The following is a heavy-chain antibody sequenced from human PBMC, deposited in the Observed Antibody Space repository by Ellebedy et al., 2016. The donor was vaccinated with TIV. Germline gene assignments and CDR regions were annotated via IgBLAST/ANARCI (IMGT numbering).Heavy chain of an antibody. CDR2: VAERDGRT. CDR1: GFTFSNYV. D-gene: IGHD1-1*01. V-gene: IGHV3-23*01. J-gene: IGHJ4*01. CDR3: AKRADNWGFFDY. Sequence: PGGSLRLSCAASGFTFSNYVMAWVRQVPGKGLEWVSAVAERDGRTFYADSVKGRFSISRDNFKNTLFLQMNSLTAGDTAVYYCAKRADNWGFFDYWGHGTLVTVSS.